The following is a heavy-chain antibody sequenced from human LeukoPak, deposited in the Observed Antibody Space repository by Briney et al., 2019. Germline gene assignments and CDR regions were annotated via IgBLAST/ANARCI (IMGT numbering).Heavy chain of an antibody. V-gene: IGHV3-53*01. CDR3: ARTYYYDKPLDY. Sequence: GGSLRLSCAASGFTVSSNYMSWVRQAPGKGLEWVSVIYSGGSTYYADSVKGRFTISRDNSKNTLYLQMNSLRAEDTAVYYCARTYYYDKPLDYWAREPWSPSPQ. CDR2: IYSGGST. J-gene: IGHJ4*02. CDR1: GFTVSSNY. D-gene: IGHD3-22*01.